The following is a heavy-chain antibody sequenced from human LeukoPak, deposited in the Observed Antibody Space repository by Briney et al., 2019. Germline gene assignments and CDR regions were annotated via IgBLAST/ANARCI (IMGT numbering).Heavy chain of an antibody. J-gene: IGHJ6*03. V-gene: IGHV1-8*01. CDR1: GYTFTSYD. CDR3: ASSLGVRSSWYVNSYYYYYMDV. Sequence: ASVKVSCKASGYTFTSYDINWVRQATGQGLEWMGWMNPNSGNTGYAQKFQGRVTMTRNTSISTAYMELSGLRSEDTAVYYCASSLGVRSSWYVNSYYYYYMDVWGKGTTVTVSS. CDR2: MNPNSGNT. D-gene: IGHD6-13*01.